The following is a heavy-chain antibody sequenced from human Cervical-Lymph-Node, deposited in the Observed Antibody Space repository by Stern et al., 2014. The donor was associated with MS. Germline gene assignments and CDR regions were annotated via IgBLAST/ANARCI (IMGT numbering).Heavy chain of an antibody. CDR1: GFIFSGFW. V-gene: IGHV3-74*02. Sequence: EVQLVESGGGLVQPGGSLRLSCAASGFIFSGFWMHWVRQAPGKGLVWGSHINSYGSSTTYVDSVKGRFTISRDNAKNTLYLQMNSLRAEDTAVYYCARGHYYGMDVWGQGTTVTVSS. J-gene: IGHJ6*02. CDR3: ARGHYYGMDV. CDR2: INSYGSST.